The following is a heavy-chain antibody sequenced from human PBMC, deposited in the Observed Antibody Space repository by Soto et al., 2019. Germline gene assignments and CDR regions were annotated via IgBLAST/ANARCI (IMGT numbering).Heavy chain of an antibody. CDR2: IKQDGSEK. Sequence: GGSLRLSCAASGFTFSSYWMSWVRQAPGKGLEWVANIKQDGSEKYYVDSVKGRFTISRDNAKNSLYLQMNSLRAEDTAVYYCARDSGRLLTKTDDWFDPWGQGTLVTVSS. CDR3: ARDSGRLLTKTDDWFDP. CDR1: GFTFSSYW. J-gene: IGHJ5*02. D-gene: IGHD2-15*01. V-gene: IGHV3-7*01.